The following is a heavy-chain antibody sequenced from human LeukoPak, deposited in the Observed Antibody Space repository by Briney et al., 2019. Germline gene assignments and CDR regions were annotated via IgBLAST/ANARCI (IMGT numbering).Heavy chain of an antibody. Sequence: ASVKVSCKASGYTFTGYYMHWVRQAPGQGLEWMGWINPNSGGTNYAQKFQGRVTTTRDTSISTAYMELSRLRSDDTAVYYCATVAVPTGYYFDYWGQGTLVTVSS. CDR1: GYTFTGYY. V-gene: IGHV1-2*02. J-gene: IGHJ4*02. D-gene: IGHD1-14*01. CDR2: INPNSGGT. CDR3: ATVAVPTGYYFDY.